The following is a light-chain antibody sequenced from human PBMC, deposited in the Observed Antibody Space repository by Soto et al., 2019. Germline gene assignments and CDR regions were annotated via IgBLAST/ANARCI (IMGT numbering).Light chain of an antibody. CDR2: EVS. CDR3: CSYAGSSTFYV. CDR1: SSDVGSYNL. V-gene: IGLV2-23*02. J-gene: IGLJ1*01. Sequence: QSVLTQPASVCGSPGQSITISCTGTSSDVGSYNLVSWYQQHPGKAPKLMIYEVSKRPSGVSNRFSGSKSGNTASLTISGLQAEDEADYYCCSYAGSSTFYVFGTGTKVTVL.